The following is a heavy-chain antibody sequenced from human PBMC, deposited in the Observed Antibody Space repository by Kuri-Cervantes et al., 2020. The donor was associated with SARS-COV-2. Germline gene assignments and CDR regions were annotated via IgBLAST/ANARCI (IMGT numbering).Heavy chain of an antibody. Sequence: ASVKVSCKVSGYTLTELSMHWVRQAPGKGLEWMGGFDPEDGETIYAQKFQGRVTMTEDTSTDTAYMELSSLRSDDTAVYYCAREDIVVVPAAMPDFVDGMDVWGQGTTVTGSS. V-gene: IGHV1-24*01. CDR2: FDPEDGET. CDR3: AREDIVVVPAAMPDFVDGMDV. D-gene: IGHD2-2*01. J-gene: IGHJ6*02. CDR1: GYTLTELS.